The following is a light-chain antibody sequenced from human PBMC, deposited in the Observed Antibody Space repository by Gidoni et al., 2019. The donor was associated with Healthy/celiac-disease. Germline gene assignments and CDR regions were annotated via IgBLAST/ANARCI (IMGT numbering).Light chain of an antibody. V-gene: IGKV3-11*01. J-gene: IGKJ3*01. Sequence: EIVLTQSPATLSLSPGEKATLSCRASQSVSSYLAWYQQKPGQAPRLLSYDASNRATGIPARVSGSGSGTDFTLTISSLEPEDFAVYYCQQRSNWFTFGPGTKVDIK. CDR3: QQRSNWFT. CDR1: QSVSSY. CDR2: DAS.